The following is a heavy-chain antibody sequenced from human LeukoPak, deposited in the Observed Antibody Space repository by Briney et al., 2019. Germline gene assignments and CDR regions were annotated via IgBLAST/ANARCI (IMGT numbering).Heavy chain of an antibody. D-gene: IGHD5-18*01. Sequence: SGGSLRLSCAASGFTFSTYCMSWVRQAPGKGLEWVANIKQDGSEKYYVDSVKGRFSISRDNAKNSLYLQMNSLRAEDTAVYYCAKEGGIQLWLPINYWGQGTLVTVSS. J-gene: IGHJ4*02. V-gene: IGHV3-7*03. CDR2: IKQDGSEK. CDR3: AKEGGIQLWLPINY. CDR1: GFTFSTYC.